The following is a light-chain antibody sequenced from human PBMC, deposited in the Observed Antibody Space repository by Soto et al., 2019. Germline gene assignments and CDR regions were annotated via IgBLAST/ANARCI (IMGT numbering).Light chain of an antibody. Sequence: QSVLTQPPSVSAAPGQKVTISCSGSSSNIGNNYVSWYQQLPGTAPKLLIYENNKRPSGIPDRFSGSKSGTSATLGITGLEGGDGAVYSWETGESRRGGGVFGGGT. V-gene: IGLV1-51*02. CDR3: ETGESRRGGGV. J-gene: IGLJ2*01. CDR2: ENN. CDR1: SSNIGNNY.